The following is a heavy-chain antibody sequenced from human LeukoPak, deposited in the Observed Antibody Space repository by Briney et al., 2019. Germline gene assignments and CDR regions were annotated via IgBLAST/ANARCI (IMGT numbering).Heavy chain of an antibody. Sequence: GRSLRPSCAASGFTFISYGMHWVRQAPGKGLEWVAVISYDGSNKYYADSVKRRFTISRDNSKNTLYLQMNSLRAEDTAVYYCAKVSERLATVSNFDYWGQGTLVTVSS. J-gene: IGHJ4*02. D-gene: IGHD6-19*01. CDR1: GFTFISYG. V-gene: IGHV3-30*18. CDR2: ISYDGSNK. CDR3: AKVSERLATVSNFDY.